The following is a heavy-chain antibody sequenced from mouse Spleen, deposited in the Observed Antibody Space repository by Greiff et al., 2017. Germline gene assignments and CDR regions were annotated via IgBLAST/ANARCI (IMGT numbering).Heavy chain of an antibody. CDR2: IYPGDGDT. J-gene: IGHJ3*01. D-gene: IGHD2-4*01. CDR3: AGMITTAWFAY. CDR1: GYAFSSSW. Sequence: VQLQESGPELVKPGASVKISCKASGYAFSSSWMTWVKQRPGKGLEWIGRIYPGDGDTNYNGKFKGKATLTADKSSSTAYMQLSSLTSEDSAVYFCAGMITTAWFAYWGQGTLVTVSA. V-gene: IGHV1-82*01.